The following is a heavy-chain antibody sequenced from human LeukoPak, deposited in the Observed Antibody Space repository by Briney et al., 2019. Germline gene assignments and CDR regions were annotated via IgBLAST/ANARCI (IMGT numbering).Heavy chain of an antibody. CDR3: ARSAVTNWFDP. CDR1: GYSISSGYY. CDR2: IYHSGST. D-gene: IGHD4-17*01. Sequence: SETLSLTCTVSGYSISSGYYWGWIRQPPGQGLEWIGSIYHSGSTYYNPSLKSRVTISVDTSKNQFSLKLSSVTAADTAVYYCARSAVTNWFDPWGQGTLVTVSS. V-gene: IGHV4-38-2*02. J-gene: IGHJ5*02.